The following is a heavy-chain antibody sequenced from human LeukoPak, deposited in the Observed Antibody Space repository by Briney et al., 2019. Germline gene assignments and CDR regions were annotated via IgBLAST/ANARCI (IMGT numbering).Heavy chain of an antibody. V-gene: IGHV1-2*02. D-gene: IGHD3-22*01. CDR1: GYTFTGYY. Sequence: ASVKVSCKASGYTFTGYYMHWVRQAPGQGLEWMGWINPNSGGTNYAQKFQGRVTMTRDTSISTAYMELSRLRSDDTAVYYCTRVKTMIIVVRLFDYWGQGTLVTVSS. CDR2: INPNSGGT. CDR3: TRVKTMIIVVRLFDY. J-gene: IGHJ4*02.